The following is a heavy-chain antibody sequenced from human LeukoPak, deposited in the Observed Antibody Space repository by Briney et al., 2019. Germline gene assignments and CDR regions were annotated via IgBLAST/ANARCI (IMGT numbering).Heavy chain of an antibody. Sequence: ASVKVSCKASGYTFTSYAMNWVRQAPGQGLEWMGWINTNTGNPTYAQGFTGRFVFSLDTSVSTAYLQISSLKAEDTAVYYCARTTACSGGSCSGSFGYWGQGTLVTVSS. CDR1: GYTFTSYA. CDR2: INTNTGNP. V-gene: IGHV7-4-1*02. J-gene: IGHJ4*02. CDR3: ARTTACSGGSCSGSFGY. D-gene: IGHD2-15*01.